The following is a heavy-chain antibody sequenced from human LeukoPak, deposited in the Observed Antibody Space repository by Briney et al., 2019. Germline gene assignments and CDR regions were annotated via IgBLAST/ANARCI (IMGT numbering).Heavy chain of an antibody. V-gene: IGHV3-30-3*01. CDR1: GFTFSDYA. D-gene: IGHD3-22*01. CDR2: ISSNGDNK. J-gene: IGHJ4*02. CDR3: ATAPKYDNNAFYRWLDH. Sequence: PGGSLRLSCAASGFTFSDYALHWVRLAPGTGLEWVALISSNGDNKYYASSVKGRLTISRDNSRNTLYLQMNSLRGDDTAVYYCATAPKYDNNAFYRWLDHWGQGTLVTVSS.